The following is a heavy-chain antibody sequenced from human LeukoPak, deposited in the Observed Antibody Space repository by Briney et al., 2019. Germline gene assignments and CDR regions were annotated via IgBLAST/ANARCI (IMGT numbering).Heavy chain of an antibody. CDR3: ATSNGCLNH. Sequence: GGSLRLSCAASGFTFSPYSMNWVRQAPGKGLKWVSYIVGDSSTIHYAGAVKGRFTISRDNAKNSVYLQMNSLRVEDTAVYYCATSNGCLNHWGQGALVTVSS. CDR2: IVGDSSTI. D-gene: IGHD2-15*01. V-gene: IGHV3-48*04. J-gene: IGHJ5*02. CDR1: GFTFSPYS.